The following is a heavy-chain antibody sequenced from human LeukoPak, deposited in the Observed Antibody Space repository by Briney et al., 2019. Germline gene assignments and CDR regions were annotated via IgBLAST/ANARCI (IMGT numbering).Heavy chain of an antibody. V-gene: IGHV3-30*16. D-gene: IGHD2-2*01. Sequence: GGSLRLSCAASGFTFSSCAMHWVRQAPGKGLEWVAVISYDGSNKYYADSVKGRFTISRDNSKNTLYLQMNSLRAEDTAVYYCARARIVVVPAASDYWGQGTLVTVSS. J-gene: IGHJ4*02. CDR2: ISYDGSNK. CDR1: GFTFSSCA. CDR3: ARARIVVVPAASDY.